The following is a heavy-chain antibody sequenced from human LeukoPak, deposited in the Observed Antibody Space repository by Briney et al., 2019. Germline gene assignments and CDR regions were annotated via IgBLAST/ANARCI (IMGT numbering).Heavy chain of an antibody. V-gene: IGHV3-21*01. CDR1: GFTISSYA. CDR3: ARSLTTLTYEGY. D-gene: IGHD1-1*01. J-gene: IGHJ4*02. CDR2: INSGSTYT. Sequence: GGSLRLSCAASGFTISSYAMNWVRQAPGKGLEWVSSINSGSTYTYYTESVKGRFTVSRDNAKNSLFLQMNSLRAEDTAIYYCARSLTTLTYEGYWGQGTLVTVSS.